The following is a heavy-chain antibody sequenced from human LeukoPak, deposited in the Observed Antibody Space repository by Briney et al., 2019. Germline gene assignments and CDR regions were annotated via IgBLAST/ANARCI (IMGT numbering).Heavy chain of an antibody. Sequence: PSETLSLTCAVSGGSISSSSGNCWTWVRQPPGKGLEWIGEIYHSGSSNYNPSLKSRVTMLLDKSKNQFSLKLSSVTAADTAVYYCARNGGNSDFDYWGQGTLVTVSS. CDR3: ARNGGNSDFDY. V-gene: IGHV4-4*02. CDR1: GGSISSSSGNC. CDR2: IYHSGSS. D-gene: IGHD4-23*01. J-gene: IGHJ4*02.